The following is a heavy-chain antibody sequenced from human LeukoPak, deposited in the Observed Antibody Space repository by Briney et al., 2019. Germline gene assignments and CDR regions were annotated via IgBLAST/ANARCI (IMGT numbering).Heavy chain of an antibody. CDR3: ARDTARRDDYGDLTRTFDY. D-gene: IGHD4-17*01. J-gene: IGHJ4*02. Sequence: SETLSLTCAVSGGSISSSNWRSWVRQPPGKGLEWIGEIYHSGSTNYNPSLKSRVTISVDTSKNQFSLKLSSVTAADTAVYYCARDTARRDDYGDLTRTFDYWGQGTLVTVSS. CDR2: IYHSGST. V-gene: IGHV4-4*02. CDR1: GGSISSSNW.